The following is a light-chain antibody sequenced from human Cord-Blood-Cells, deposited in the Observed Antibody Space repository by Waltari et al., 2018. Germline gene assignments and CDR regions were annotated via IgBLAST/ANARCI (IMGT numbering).Light chain of an antibody. CDR3: QQYNSYPT. Sequence: DIQMTQSPSTLSASVGDRVTITCRASQSISSWLAWYQQKPGKAPKLLIYKASSLESGVPSRFSVSGSGTEFTLTISSLQPDDVATYYCQQYNSYPTFGGGTKVEIK. J-gene: IGKJ4*01. V-gene: IGKV1-5*03. CDR1: QSISSW. CDR2: KAS.